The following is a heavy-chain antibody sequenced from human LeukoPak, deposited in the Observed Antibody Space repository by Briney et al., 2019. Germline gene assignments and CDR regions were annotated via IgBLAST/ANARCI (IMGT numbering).Heavy chain of an antibody. J-gene: IGHJ5*02. Sequence: TSETLSLTCTVSGGSISSYYWSWIWQPPGKGLEWLGYIYYSGSTNYNPSLKSRVTISVDTSKNQFSLKLSSVTAADTAVYYCARRIVVVPGGWFDPWGQGTLVTVSS. V-gene: IGHV4-59*01. D-gene: IGHD2-2*01. CDR2: IYYSGST. CDR3: ARRIVVVPGGWFDP. CDR1: GGSISSYY.